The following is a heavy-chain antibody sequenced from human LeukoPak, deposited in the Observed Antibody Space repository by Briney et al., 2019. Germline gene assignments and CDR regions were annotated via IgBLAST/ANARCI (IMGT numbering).Heavy chain of an antibody. D-gene: IGHD2-15*01. CDR1: GYTLTELS. CDR3: ARVGHSGGSPFNDY. CDR2: FDPEDGET. V-gene: IGHV1-24*01. J-gene: IGHJ4*02. Sequence: ASVKVSCKVSGYTLTELSMHWVRQAPGKGLEWMGGFDPEDGETIYAQKFQGRVTMTRDTSTSTVYMELSSLRSEDTAVYYCARVGHSGGSPFNDYWGQGTLVTVSS.